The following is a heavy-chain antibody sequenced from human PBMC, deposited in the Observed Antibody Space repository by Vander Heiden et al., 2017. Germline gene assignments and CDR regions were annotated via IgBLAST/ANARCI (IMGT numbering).Heavy chain of an antibody. V-gene: IGHV1-69-2*01. CDR2: VDPEDGET. CDR1: GYTFTDYY. D-gene: IGHD3-3*01. Sequence: ELQLVPPGAEVKKPGATVKISCTVSGYTFTDYYMHWVQQAPGKGLEWMGLVDPEDGETIYAEKFQGRVTITADTSTDTAYMELSSLRSEDTAVYYCATAALRFGAYYYGMDVWGQGTTVTVSS. J-gene: IGHJ6*02. CDR3: ATAALRFGAYYYGMDV.